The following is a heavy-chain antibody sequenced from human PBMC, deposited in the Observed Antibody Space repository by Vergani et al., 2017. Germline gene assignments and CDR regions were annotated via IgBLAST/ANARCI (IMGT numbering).Heavy chain of an antibody. CDR2: INHSGST. CDR3: ARARRIMITFGVKSFDY. CDR1: GGSFSGYY. J-gene: IGHJ4*02. V-gene: IGHV4-34*01. Sequence: QVQLQQWGAGLLKPSETLSLTCAVYGGSFSGYYWSWIRQPPGKGLEWIGEINHSGSTNYNPSLKSRVTISVDTSKNQFSLKLSSVTAADTAVYYCARARRIMITFGVKSFDYWGQGTLVTVSS. D-gene: IGHD3-16*01.